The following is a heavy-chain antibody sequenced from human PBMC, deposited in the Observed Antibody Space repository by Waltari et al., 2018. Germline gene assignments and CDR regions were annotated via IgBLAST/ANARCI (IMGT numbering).Heavy chain of an antibody. Sequence: QLQLQESGPGLVKPSETLSLTCTVSGGSISSSSYYWGWIRQPQGKGLEWIGSIYYSGSTYYNPSLKSRVTISVDTSKNQFSLKLSSVTAADTAVYYCARWPKDVRAYNWFDPWGQGTLVTVSS. J-gene: IGHJ5*02. V-gene: IGHV4-39*07. CDR3: ARWPKDVRAYNWFDP. CDR1: GGSISSSSYY. D-gene: IGHD3-10*02. CDR2: IYYSGST.